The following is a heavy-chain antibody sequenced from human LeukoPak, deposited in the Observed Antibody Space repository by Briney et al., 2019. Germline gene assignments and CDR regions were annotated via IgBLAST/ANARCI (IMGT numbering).Heavy chain of an antibody. Sequence: GASVEFSCKASGYTFTGYYMHWVRQAPRQGLEWMGWINPNSGGTNYAQNFQGRVTLTRDTSISTAYMQLSRLRSDDTAVYYCARANWGLVDYWGQGTLVTVSS. V-gene: IGHV1-2*02. D-gene: IGHD7-27*01. CDR3: ARANWGLVDY. J-gene: IGHJ4*02. CDR2: INPNSGGT. CDR1: GYTFTGYY.